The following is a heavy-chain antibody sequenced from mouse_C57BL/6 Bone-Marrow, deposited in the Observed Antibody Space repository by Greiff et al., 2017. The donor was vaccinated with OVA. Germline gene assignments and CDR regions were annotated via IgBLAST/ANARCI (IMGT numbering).Heavy chain of an antibody. J-gene: IGHJ1*03. V-gene: IGHV1-81*01. CDR3: ARSPYDGYHGYFDV. CDR2: IYPRSGNT. D-gene: IGHD2-3*01. CDR1: GYTFTSYG. Sequence: VQGVESGAELARPGASVKLSCKASGYTFTSYGISWVKQRTGQGLEWIGEIYPRSGNTYYNEKFKGKATLTADKSSSTAYMELRSLTSEDSAVYFCARSPYDGYHGYFDVWGTGTTVTVSS.